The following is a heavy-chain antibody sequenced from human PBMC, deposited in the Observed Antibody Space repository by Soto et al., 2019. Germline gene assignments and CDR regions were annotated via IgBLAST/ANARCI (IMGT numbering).Heavy chain of an antibody. J-gene: IGHJ3*02. V-gene: IGHV4-59*01. Sequence: SETLSLTCTVSGGSISSYYWSWIRQPPGKGLEWIGYIYHSGRTNYNPSLKSRITISLDTSKNQFSLTLSSVTAADTAVYYCVKNDILTGWPFDIWGQGTKVTVS. CDR1: GGSISSYY. CDR2: IYHSGRT. D-gene: IGHD3-9*01. CDR3: VKNDILTGWPFDI.